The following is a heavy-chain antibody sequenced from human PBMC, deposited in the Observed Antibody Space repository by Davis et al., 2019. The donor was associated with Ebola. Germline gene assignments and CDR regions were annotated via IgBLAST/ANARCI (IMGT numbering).Heavy chain of an antibody. CDR3: ARGGPRGDYVWGSYRYTDVPDY. J-gene: IGHJ4*02. Sequence: ASVKVSCKASGYTFTSYDINWVRQATGQGLEWMGLMNPNSGNTGYAQKFQGRVTMTRNTSISTAYMELSSLGSEDTAVYYCARGGPRGDYVWGSYRYTDVPDYWGQGTLVTVSS. CDR1: GYTFTSYD. V-gene: IGHV1-8*01. CDR2: MNPNSGNT. D-gene: IGHD3-16*02.